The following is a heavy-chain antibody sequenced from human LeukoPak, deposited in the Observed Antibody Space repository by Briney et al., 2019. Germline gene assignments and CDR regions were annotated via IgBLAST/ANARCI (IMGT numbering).Heavy chain of an antibody. J-gene: IGHJ3*02. CDR2: IYYSGST. V-gene: IGHV4-59*01. D-gene: IGHD5-24*01. CDR3: ARENVEMATIPRAFDI. Sequence: SETLSLTCTGSGGSISSYYGSWIRQPPGKGLEWIGYIYYSGSTNYNPSLKSRVTISVDTSKNQFSLKLSSVTAADTAVYYCARENVEMATIPRAFDIWGQGTMVTVSS. CDR1: GGSISSYY.